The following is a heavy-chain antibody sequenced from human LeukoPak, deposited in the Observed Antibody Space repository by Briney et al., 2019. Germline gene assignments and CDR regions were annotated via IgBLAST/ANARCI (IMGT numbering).Heavy chain of an antibody. D-gene: IGHD1-26*01. J-gene: IGHJ5*02. CDR2: IIPIFGTA. CDR3: ARLIKGGYPRLYNWFDP. CDR1: GGTFSSYA. V-gene: IGHV1-69*05. Sequence: ASVKVSCKASGGTFSSYAISWARQAPGQGLEWMGGIIPIFGTANYAQKFQGRVTITTDESTSTAFMELSSLRSEDTAVYYCARLIKGGYPRLYNWFDPWGQGTLVTVSS.